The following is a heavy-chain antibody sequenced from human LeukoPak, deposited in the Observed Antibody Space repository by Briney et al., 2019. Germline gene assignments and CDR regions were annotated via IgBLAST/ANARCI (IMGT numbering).Heavy chain of an antibody. J-gene: IGHJ4*02. V-gene: IGHV3-23*01. CDR3: AKGKSGDARWYYFDS. CDR1: GFTFSSYA. D-gene: IGHD7-27*01. Sequence: PGGSLRLSCAASGFTFSSYAMTWVRQAPGKGLEWVSSISGSGGSTYYADSVKGRFTISRDNSKNTLHLQMNSLRAEDTAVYYCAKGKSGDARWYYFDSWGQGTLLSVSS. CDR2: ISGSGGST.